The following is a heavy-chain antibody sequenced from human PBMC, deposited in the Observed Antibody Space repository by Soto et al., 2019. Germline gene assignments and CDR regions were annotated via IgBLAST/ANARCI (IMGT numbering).Heavy chain of an antibody. J-gene: IGHJ5*02. V-gene: IGHV3-23*01. Sequence: GGSLRLSCAASGFTFSSYAMSWVRQAPGKGLEWVSAISGSGGSTYYADSVKGRFTISRDNSKNTLYLQMNSLRAEDTAVYYCAKDYHGEGSWYFHWFDPWGQGTLVTVSS. CDR1: GFTFSSYA. CDR2: ISGSGGST. CDR3: AKDYHGEGSWYFHWFDP. D-gene: IGHD6-13*01.